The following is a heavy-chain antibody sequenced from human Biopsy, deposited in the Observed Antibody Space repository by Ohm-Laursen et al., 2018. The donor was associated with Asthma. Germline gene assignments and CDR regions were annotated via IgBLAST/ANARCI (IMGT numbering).Heavy chain of an antibody. CDR1: GFTFSSFA. J-gene: IGHJ4*02. V-gene: IGHV3-23*01. Sequence: SLRLSCAASGFTFSSFAMSWVRQAPGKGLEWVSAITRSAGRTDYADSVKGRFTISRDNAKSTLYLQMNRLRTDDTAVYYCAKRRGYSDLTDFDHWGQGTLVTVSS. CDR2: ITRSAGRT. CDR3: AKRRGYSDLTDFDH. D-gene: IGHD3-3*01.